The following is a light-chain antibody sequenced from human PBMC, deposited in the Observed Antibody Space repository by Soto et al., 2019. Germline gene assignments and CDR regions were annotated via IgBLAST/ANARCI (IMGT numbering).Light chain of an antibody. V-gene: IGKV1-39*01. CDR2: GAS. CDR3: QQSYRSPYT. Sequence: IQMTQSPSSLSASVGDRVTVTCRASQSINIYLNWYQQKPGKAPTLLIYGASSLQSGVPSRFSGGGSRTDFTLTISSLQTEDFATYYCQQSYRSPYTFGQGTKLEIK. CDR1: QSINIY. J-gene: IGKJ2*01.